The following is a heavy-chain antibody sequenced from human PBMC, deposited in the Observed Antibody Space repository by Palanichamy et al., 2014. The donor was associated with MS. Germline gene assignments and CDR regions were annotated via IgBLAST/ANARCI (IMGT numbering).Heavy chain of an antibody. D-gene: IGHD2-15*01. J-gene: IGHJ3*02. CDR3: ARVDCSGGRCYDGRGTFDI. CDR2: IFYTGST. CDR1: GVSLSGGDYY. Sequence: QVQLQESGPGLVKPSQTLSLTCDVSGVSLSGGDYYWSWVRQPPGKGLEWIGYIFYTGSTNYHPSIKSRISISIDASKNQFSLTLTSVRAADSAVYYCARVDCSGGRCYDGRGTFDIWGQGAMVIVSS. V-gene: IGHV4-30-4*01.